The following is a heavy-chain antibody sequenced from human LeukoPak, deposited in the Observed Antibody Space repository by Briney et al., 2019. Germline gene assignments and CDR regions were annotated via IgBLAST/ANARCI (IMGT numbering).Heavy chain of an antibody. Sequence: GGSLRLSCAAFGFSFSSHGMHWVRQAPGKGLEWVAIIWYDGSKKYSADSVKGRFTISRDNSKNTLYLQMDSLRAEDTAVYYCASAVGDFWSGYYDYWGQGTLVTVSS. CDR2: IWYDGSKK. V-gene: IGHV3-33*01. CDR1: GFSFSSHG. CDR3: ASAVGDFWSGYYDY. J-gene: IGHJ4*02. D-gene: IGHD3-3*01.